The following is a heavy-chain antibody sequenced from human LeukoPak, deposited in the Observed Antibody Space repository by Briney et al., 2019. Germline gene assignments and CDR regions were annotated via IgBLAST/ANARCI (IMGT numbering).Heavy chain of an antibody. CDR2: IYYSGST. Sequence: PSETLSLTCTVSGGSISSTSYYWSWIRQPPGKGLEWIGYIYYSGSTNYNPSLKSRVTISVDTSKNQFSLKLSSVTAADTAVYYCARHFDSSGDFDYWGQGTLVTVSS. D-gene: IGHD3-22*01. V-gene: IGHV4-61*05. CDR3: ARHFDSSGDFDY. J-gene: IGHJ4*02. CDR1: GGSISSTSYY.